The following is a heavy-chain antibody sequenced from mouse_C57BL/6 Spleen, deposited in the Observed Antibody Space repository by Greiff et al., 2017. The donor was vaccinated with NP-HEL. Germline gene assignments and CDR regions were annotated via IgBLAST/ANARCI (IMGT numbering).Heavy chain of an antibody. D-gene: IGHD2-1*01. CDR2: IDPANGNT. CDR1: GFNIKNTY. J-gene: IGHJ1*03. V-gene: IGHV14-3*01. CDR3: ARMVVGNYWYFDV. Sequence: EVNLVESVAELVRPGDSVKLSCTASGFNIKNTYMHWVKQRPEQGLEWIGRIDPANGNTKYAPKFQGKATITADTSSNTAYLQLSSLTSEDTAIYYCARMVVGNYWYFDVWGTGTTVTVSS.